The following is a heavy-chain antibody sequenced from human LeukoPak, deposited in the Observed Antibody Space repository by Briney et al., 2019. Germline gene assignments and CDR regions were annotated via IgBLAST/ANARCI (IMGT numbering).Heavy chain of an antibody. V-gene: IGHV3-23*01. J-gene: IGHJ4*02. CDR1: GFTFRSYG. Sequence: PGGSLRLSCAASGFTFRSYGMSWVRQAPGKGLEWVSAISGNGDSTYYADSVKGRFTISRDNSKNTLYLQMNSLRAEDTALYYCAKEGPMGDYWGQGTLVTVSS. CDR3: AKEGPMGDY. D-gene: IGHD3-10*01. CDR2: ISGNGDST.